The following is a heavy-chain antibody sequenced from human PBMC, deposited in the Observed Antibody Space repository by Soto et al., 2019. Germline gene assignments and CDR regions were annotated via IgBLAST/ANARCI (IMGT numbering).Heavy chain of an antibody. V-gene: IGHV1-69*13. J-gene: IGHJ6*02. D-gene: IGHD4-17*01. CDR2: IIPIFGTA. CDR3: ARALTTHGYYYYYGMDV. CDR1: GGTFSSYA. Sequence: SVKVSCKASGGTFSSYAISCVRQAPGQGLEWMGGIIPIFGTANYAQKFQGRVTITADESTSTAYMELSSLRSEDTAVYYCARALTTHGYYYYYGMDVWGQGTTVTVS.